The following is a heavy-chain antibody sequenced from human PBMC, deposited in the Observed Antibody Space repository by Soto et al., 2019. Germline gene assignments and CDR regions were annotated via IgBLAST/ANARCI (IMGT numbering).Heavy chain of an antibody. V-gene: IGHV3-23*01. Sequence: GGSLRLSSAASGFAFSSYAMSWVRQAPGKGLEWLSVAGGGGRGILYADSVKGRFTISRDNSKNTLYLQMSSLRADDTAVYYCAKDYGGLPFDYWGQGSQVTVSS. CDR3: AKDYGGLPFDY. D-gene: IGHD4-17*01. CDR1: GFAFSSYA. CDR2: AGGGGRGI. J-gene: IGHJ4*01.